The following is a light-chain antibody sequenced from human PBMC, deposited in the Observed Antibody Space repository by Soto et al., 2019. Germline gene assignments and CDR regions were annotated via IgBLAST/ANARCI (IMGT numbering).Light chain of an antibody. CDR1: SSDVGSYNL. CDR2: EGS. Sequence: QSALTQPASVSGSPGQSITISCTGTSSDVGSYNLVSWYQQHPGKAPKLMIYEGSERPSGVSNRFSGSKSGNTVSLTISGLQAEDEADYYCCSYAGSSTYVFGTGTKLTVL. J-gene: IGLJ1*01. V-gene: IGLV2-23*01. CDR3: CSYAGSSTYV.